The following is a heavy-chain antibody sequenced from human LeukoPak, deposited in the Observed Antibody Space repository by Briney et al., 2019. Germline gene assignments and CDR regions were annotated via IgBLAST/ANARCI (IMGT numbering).Heavy chain of an antibody. Sequence: GASVKVSCKASGYTFTSYGISWVRQAPGQGPEWMGWISAYNGNTNYARKLQGRVTMTTDTSTSTAYMELRSLRSDDTAVYYCARGRSYYGSGSYYNWFDPWGQGTLVTVSS. J-gene: IGHJ5*02. CDR2: ISAYNGNT. V-gene: IGHV1-18*01. CDR3: ARGRSYYGSGSYYNWFDP. CDR1: GYTFTSYG. D-gene: IGHD3-10*01.